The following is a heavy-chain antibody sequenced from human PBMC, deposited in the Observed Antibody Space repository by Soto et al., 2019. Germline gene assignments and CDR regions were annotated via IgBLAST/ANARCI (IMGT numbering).Heavy chain of an antibody. J-gene: IGHJ6*02. CDR1: GYTFTSYA. CDR2: INAGNGNT. V-gene: IGHV1-3*01. D-gene: IGHD3-22*01. CDR3: AREAAYDDYYYYYGMDV. Sequence: GASVKVSCKASGYTFTSYAMHWVRQAPGQRLEWMGWINAGNGNTKYSQKFQGRVTITRDTSASTAYMELSSLRSEDTAVYYCAREAAYDDYYYYYGMDVWGQGTTVTVSS.